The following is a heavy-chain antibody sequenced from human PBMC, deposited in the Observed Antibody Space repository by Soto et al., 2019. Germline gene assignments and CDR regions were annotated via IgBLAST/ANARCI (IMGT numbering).Heavy chain of an antibody. CDR1: GFTFSTYT. J-gene: IGHJ4*02. CDR2: ISGRGTSA. D-gene: IGHD5-12*01. CDR3: ASGLSGYSGYDGYFDY. V-gene: IGHV3-23*01. Sequence: EVQLLESGGGLVQPGGSLRLSCAASGFTFSTYTMSWVRQAPGRGLEWVSAISGRGTSASYADSVKGRFTISRDNSKNTLYLQMNSLRAEDTAVYYCASGLSGYSGYDGYFDYWGQGTLVTVSS.